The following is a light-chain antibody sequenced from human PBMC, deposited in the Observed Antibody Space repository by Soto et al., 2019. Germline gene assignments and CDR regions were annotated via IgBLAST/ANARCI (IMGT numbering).Light chain of an antibody. J-gene: IGLJ2*01. CDR2: DVS. CDR3: SSYTTSSTVL. Sequence: QSALTQPASVSGSPGQSITISCTGTSSDVGGYNYVSWYQQHPGKAPKLLIYDVSARPSGVSDRFSGSKSGNTAYLTISGLQAEDEADYYCSSYTTSSTVLFGGGTKLTVL. V-gene: IGLV2-14*03. CDR1: SSDVGGYNY.